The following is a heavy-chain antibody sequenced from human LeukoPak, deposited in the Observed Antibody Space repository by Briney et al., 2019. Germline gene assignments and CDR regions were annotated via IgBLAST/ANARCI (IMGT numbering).Heavy chain of an antibody. CDR3: ARGPRLPRWSGYYRSGGNNWFDP. D-gene: IGHD3-3*01. V-gene: IGHV4-39*07. J-gene: IGHJ5*02. CDR2: INHSGST. Sequence: SETLSLTCTVSGGSINSGNYYWSWIRQPPGKGLEWIGEINHSGSTNYNPSLKSRVTISVDTSKNQFSLKLSSVTAADTAVYYCARGPRLPRWSGYYRSGGNNWFDPWGQGTLVTVSS. CDR1: GGSINSGNYY.